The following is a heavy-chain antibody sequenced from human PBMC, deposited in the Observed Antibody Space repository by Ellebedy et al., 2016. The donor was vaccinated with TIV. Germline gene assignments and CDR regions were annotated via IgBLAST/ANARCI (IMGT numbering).Heavy chain of an antibody. CDR1: GFTFSSYG. V-gene: IGHV3-30*02. J-gene: IGHJ6*02. CDR3: AKDLSGYGMDV. CDR2: IRYDGSDK. Sequence: PGGSLRLSCAASGFTFSSYGMHWVRQAPGKGLEWVAFIRYDGSDKYSTGSVRGRFTISRNNSKNTLYLQMNSLRAEDTAVYYCAKDLSGYGMDVWGHGTTVTVSS.